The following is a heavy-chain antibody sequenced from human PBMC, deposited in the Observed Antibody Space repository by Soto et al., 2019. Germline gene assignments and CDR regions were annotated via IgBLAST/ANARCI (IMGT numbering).Heavy chain of an antibody. D-gene: IGHD3-10*01. J-gene: IGHJ4*02. CDR3: ARHWGFGTGYYFDF. V-gene: IGHV1-69*01. CDR1: GGTFSTYA. Sequence: QVQLVQSGAEVKKPGSSVKVSCKASGGTFSTYAISWVRQAPGQGLEWMGGIIPVFVTPKYAQKFQGRVTITADESARTVYLELGSMRSEDTAVYYWARHWGFGTGYYFDFWGQGTLVTVSS. CDR2: IIPVFVTP.